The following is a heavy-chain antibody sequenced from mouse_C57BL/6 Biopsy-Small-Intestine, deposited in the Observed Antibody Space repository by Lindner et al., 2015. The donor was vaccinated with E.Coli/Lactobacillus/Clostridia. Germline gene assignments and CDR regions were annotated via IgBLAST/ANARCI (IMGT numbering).Heavy chain of an antibody. D-gene: IGHD2-4*01. CDR3: ARHDSEGEFAY. CDR2: ISSGSSNI. V-gene: IGHV5-17*01. CDR1: GFTFSDYG. J-gene: IGHJ3*01. Sequence: SGGGLVKPGGSLKLSCAASGFTFSDYGMHWVRQAPEKGLNWVAYISSGSSNIYYADTVKGRFTISRDSAKNTLFLQMASLRSEDTAMYYCARHDSEGEFAYWGQGTLVTVSA.